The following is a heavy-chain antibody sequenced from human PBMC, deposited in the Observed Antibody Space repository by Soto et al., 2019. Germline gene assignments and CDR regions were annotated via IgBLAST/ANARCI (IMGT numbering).Heavy chain of an antibody. CDR2: IYYSGST. Sequence: QVQLQESGPGLVKPSQTLSLTCTVSGGSISSGGYYWSWIRQHPGKGLEWIGYIYYSGSTYYNPSLKSRVTISVDTSKNQFSLKLSSVTAADTAVYYCARYCISTSCDRDDAFDIWGQGTMVTVSS. CDR3: ARYCISTSCDRDDAFDI. D-gene: IGHD2-2*02. J-gene: IGHJ3*02. V-gene: IGHV4-31*03. CDR1: GGSISSGGYY.